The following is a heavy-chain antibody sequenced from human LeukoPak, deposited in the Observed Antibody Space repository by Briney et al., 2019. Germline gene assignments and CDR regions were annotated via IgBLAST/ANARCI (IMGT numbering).Heavy chain of an antibody. D-gene: IGHD3-10*01. CDR3: ARNGPYGSAYYFYMDV. V-gene: IGHV3-30*03. J-gene: IGHJ6*03. CDR2: ISYDGSNK. CDR1: GFTFSSYG. Sequence: PGGSLRLSCAASGFTFSSYGMHWVRQAPGKGLEWVAVISYDGSNKYYADSVKGRFTISRDNSKNTLYLQMNSLRAEDTAVYFCARNGPYGSAYYFYMDVWGTGTTVTVSS.